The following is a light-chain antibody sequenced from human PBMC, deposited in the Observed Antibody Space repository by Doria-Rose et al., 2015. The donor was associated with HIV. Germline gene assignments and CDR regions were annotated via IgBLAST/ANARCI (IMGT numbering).Light chain of an antibody. J-gene: IGKJ4*01. CDR1: QSVLYSSKNKNY. V-gene: IGKV4-1*01. Sequence: DIQMTQSPDSLAVSLGERATIDCKSSQSVLYSSKNKNYLAWYQQKPGQPPKLLIYWASTRESGVPDRFSGSGSGTDFTLTISSLQAEDVAVYYCQQYYSTPLTFGGGTKVEIK. CDR3: QQYYSTPLT. CDR2: WAS.